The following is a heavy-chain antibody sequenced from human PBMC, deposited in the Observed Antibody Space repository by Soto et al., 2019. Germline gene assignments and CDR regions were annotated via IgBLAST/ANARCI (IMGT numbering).Heavy chain of an antibody. CDR2: IDPSDSYT. D-gene: IGHD2-15*01. CDR1: VYSFTSYW. J-gene: IGHJ6*02. CDR3: ARYCSGGSCYYYYGMDV. Sequence: GESLKISCKGSVYSFTSYWISWVRQMPGKGLEWMGRIDPSDSYTNYSPSFQGHVTISADKSISTAYLQWSSLKASDTAMYYCARYCSGGSCYYYYGMDVWGQGTTVTVSS. V-gene: IGHV5-10-1*01.